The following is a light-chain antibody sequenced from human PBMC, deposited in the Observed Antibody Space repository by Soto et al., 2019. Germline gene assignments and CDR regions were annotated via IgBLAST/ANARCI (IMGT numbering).Light chain of an antibody. CDR3: QQYGSSPLIT. J-gene: IGKJ5*01. V-gene: IGKV3-20*01. CDR1: QSVSSSY. CDR2: GAS. Sequence: SPGERATLSCRASQSVSSSYLAWYQQKPGQAPRLLIYGASSRATGIPDRFSGSGSGTDFTRTISRLEPEDFAVYYCQQYGSSPLITFGQGTRLEIK.